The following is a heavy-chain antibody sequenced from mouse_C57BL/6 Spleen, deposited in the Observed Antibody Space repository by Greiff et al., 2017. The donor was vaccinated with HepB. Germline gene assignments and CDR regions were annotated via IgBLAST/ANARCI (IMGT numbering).Heavy chain of an antibody. CDR1: GFNIKDDY. D-gene: IGHD1-1*01. V-gene: IGHV14-4*01. Sequence: VQLKESGAELVRPGASVKLSCTASGFNIKDDYMHWVKQRPEQGLEWIGWIDPENGDTEYASKFQGKATITADTSSNTAYLQRSSLTSEDTAVYYCTTCYYGTLFDYWGQGTTLTVSS. J-gene: IGHJ2*01. CDR3: TTCYYGTLFDY. CDR2: IDPENGDT.